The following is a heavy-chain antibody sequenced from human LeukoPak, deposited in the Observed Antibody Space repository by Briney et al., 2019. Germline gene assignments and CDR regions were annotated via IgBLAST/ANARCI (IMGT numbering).Heavy chain of an antibody. CDR1: DFSFITYA. V-gene: IGHV3-21*01. Sequence: PGGSLRLSCAASDFSFITYAMSWVRQAPGKGLEWVSSISSSSSYIYYADSVKGRFTISRDNAKNSLYLQMNSLRAEDTAVYYCARDPTGFWYFDLWGRGTLVTVSS. J-gene: IGHJ2*01. CDR2: ISSSSSYI. CDR3: ARDPTGFWYFDL.